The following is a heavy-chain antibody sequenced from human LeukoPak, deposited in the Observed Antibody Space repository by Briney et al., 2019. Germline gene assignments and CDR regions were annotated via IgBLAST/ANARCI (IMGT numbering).Heavy chain of an antibody. Sequence: GGSLRLSCAASGFTFIDYDMHWVRQVIGKGLEWVSAIGIRGDTHYSGSVKGRFTFSRENAESSLYLQMNSLRAEDTAVYYCARGGIQVSGIDEFDYWGQGTLVTVSS. CDR2: IGIRGDT. V-gene: IGHV3-13*01. CDR3: ARGGIQVSGIDEFDY. J-gene: IGHJ4*02. CDR1: GFTFIDYD. D-gene: IGHD6-19*01.